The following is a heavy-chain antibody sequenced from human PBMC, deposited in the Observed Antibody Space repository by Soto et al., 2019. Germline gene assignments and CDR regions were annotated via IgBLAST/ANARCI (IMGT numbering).Heavy chain of an antibody. J-gene: IGHJ5*02. D-gene: IGHD2-2*01. CDR2: ISGTGVPT. Sequence: EVQLLESGGGLVQPGGSLRLSCAASGFTFSDYAMSWVRQAPGKGLEWLSLISGTGVPTLYAGSVKGRFSVSSDNSKSTLFLEMNDVRVDETAKYYCAKSFCSSSSCFFLWVDPWGPGTLVTVSS. V-gene: IGHV3-23*01. CDR1: GFTFSDYA. CDR3: AKSFCSSSSCFFLWVDP.